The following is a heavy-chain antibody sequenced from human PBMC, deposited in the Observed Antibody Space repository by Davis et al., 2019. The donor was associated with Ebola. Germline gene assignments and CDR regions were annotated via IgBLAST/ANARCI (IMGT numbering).Heavy chain of an antibody. D-gene: IGHD6-13*01. CDR3: AKFWGEDYSSTWFYFHH. CDR2: ISVTGGHT. Sequence: PSETLSLTCTVSGGSVSSGYYYWSWVRQTPGKRLEWVAAISVTGGHTFYADSVKGRFTISRDNYKNSLFLEMNSLRAEDTAVYYCAKFWGEDYSSTWFYFHHWGQGTQVTVSS. V-gene: IGHV3-23*01. J-gene: IGHJ4*02. CDR1: GGSVSSGYYY.